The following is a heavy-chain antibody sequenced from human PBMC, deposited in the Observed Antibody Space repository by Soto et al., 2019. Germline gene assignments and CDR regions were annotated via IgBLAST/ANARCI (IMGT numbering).Heavy chain of an antibody. CDR2: IHHSGST. V-gene: IGHV4-4*02. J-gene: IGHJ4*02. CDR1: GGSISGGEW. Sequence: QVQLQESGPGLVKPSGTLSLTCAVSGGSISGGEWWSWVRQPPGKGLEWIGEIHHSGSTGYNPSLKSRVPISVDKSKNQFSLKLSSVTAADTAVYYCTRNGGWNFDHWGQGTLVTVSS. D-gene: IGHD6-19*01. CDR3: TRNGGWNFDH.